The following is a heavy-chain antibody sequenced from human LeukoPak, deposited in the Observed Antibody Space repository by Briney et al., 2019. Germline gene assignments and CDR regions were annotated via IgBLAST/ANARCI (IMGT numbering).Heavy chain of an antibody. CDR2: IWYDGSTK. D-gene: IGHD3-22*01. CDR3: ARGEYYYDSSGYPYY. V-gene: IGHV3-33*08. Sequence: GGSLRLSCAASGFTFSSYWMSWVRQAPGKGLEWVAVIWYDGSTKYYADSVKGRFTISRDNSKNTLYLQMDSLRAEDTAVYYCARGEYYYDSSGYPYYWGQGTLVTVSS. J-gene: IGHJ4*02. CDR1: GFTFSSYW.